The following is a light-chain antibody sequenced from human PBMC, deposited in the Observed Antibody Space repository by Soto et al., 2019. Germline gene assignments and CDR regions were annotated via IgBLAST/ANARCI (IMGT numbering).Light chain of an antibody. Sequence: DIQMTQSPSTLSASVGDSVTVTCRASQSISTWLAWYQQKPGKAPNLLIYEASSLESGVPSRFGGSRSGTEFTLTISSLQPEDFATYYCQQYNSYSVTFGQGTKVDIK. J-gene: IGKJ1*01. CDR3: QQYNSYSVT. V-gene: IGKV1-5*03. CDR2: EAS. CDR1: QSISTW.